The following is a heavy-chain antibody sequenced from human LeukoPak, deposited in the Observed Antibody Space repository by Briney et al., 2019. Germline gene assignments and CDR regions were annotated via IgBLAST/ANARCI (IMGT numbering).Heavy chain of an antibody. CDR2: ISGYNGNT. J-gene: IGHJ3*02. CDR1: GYTLTELS. Sequence: GASVTVSCKVSGYTLTELSMHWVRQAPGQGLEWMGWISGYNGNTNYAQKLQGRVTMTTDTSTSTAYMELRSLKSDDTAVYYCASLKNYYDSSGYLVTDAFDIWGQGTMVTVSS. CDR3: ASLKNYYDSSGYLVTDAFDI. V-gene: IGHV1-18*01. D-gene: IGHD3-22*01.